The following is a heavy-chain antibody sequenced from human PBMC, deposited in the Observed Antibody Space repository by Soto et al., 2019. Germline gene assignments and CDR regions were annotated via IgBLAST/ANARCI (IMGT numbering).Heavy chain of an antibody. CDR3: ARVGQTQESDFDY. CDR1: GYTFTSYD. J-gene: IGHJ4*02. CDR2: MNPNSGNT. V-gene: IGHV1-8*01. Sequence: GASVKVSCKASGYTFTSYDINWVRQATGQGLEWMGWMNPNSGNTGYAQKLQGRVTMTRNTSISTAYMELSSLRSEDTAVYYCARVGQTQESDFDYWGQGTLVTVSS.